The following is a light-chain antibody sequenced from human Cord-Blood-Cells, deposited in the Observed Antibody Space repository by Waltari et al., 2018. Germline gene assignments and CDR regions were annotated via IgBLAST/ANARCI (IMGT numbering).Light chain of an antibody. CDR3: ETYNSAPLT. CDR1: QGISNY. Sequence: DIQMTQSLSSTPASVVDRVTITCRASQGISNYLARYQQKPGKVPKLLIYAASTLQSGVPSRLSRSGSGTDFTLTISRLQPEDVATYYCETYNSAPLTLSPGTKVDI. V-gene: IGKV1-27*01. J-gene: IGKJ3*01. CDR2: AAS.